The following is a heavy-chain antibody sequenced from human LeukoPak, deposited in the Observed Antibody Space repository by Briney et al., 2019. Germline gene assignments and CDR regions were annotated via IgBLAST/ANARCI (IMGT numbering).Heavy chain of an antibody. J-gene: IGHJ4*02. V-gene: IGHV3-23*01. CDR2: IFGSGGSP. CDR1: GFTFGSHV. Sequence: GGSLRLSCEASGFTFGSHVMYWVRQAPGKGLEGVAGIFGSGGSPHYADSVKGRFTISRDNPRNTVYLQINSLRDDDTAVYYCGKTTVGYSSGQKPAWPVDFWGQGTLVTVSS. CDR3: GKTTVGYSSGQKPAWPVDF. D-gene: IGHD5-18*01.